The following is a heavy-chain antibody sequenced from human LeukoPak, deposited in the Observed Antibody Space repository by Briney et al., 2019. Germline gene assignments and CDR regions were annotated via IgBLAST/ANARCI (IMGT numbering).Heavy chain of an antibody. CDR1: GFTFSNYA. J-gene: IGHJ4*02. CDR2: TSASGGNT. CDR3: ANTVRSESYYDFWSGYHGY. D-gene: IGHD3-3*01. Sequence: PGGSLRLSCAASGFTFSNYAMSWVRQAPGKGLEWVSVTSASGGNTNYADSVKGRFTISRDNSKNTLYLQMNSLRGEDKSVYYCANTVRSESYYDFWSGYHGYWGQGTLVTVSS. V-gene: IGHV3-23*01.